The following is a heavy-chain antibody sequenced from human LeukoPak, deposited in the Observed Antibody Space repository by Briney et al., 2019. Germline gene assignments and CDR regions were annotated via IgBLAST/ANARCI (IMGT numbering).Heavy chain of an antibody. V-gene: IGHV1-24*01. J-gene: IGHJ6*03. CDR2: FDPEDGET. CDR1: GYTLTELS. CDR3: ARVLVGATSPDYYYYYMDV. D-gene: IGHD1-26*01. Sequence: WASVKVSCKVSGYTLTELSMHWVRQAPGKGLEWMGGFDPEDGETIYAQKFQGRVTMTEDTSTDTAYMELNSLRSEDTAVYYCARVLVGATSPDYYYYYMDVWGKGTTVTVSS.